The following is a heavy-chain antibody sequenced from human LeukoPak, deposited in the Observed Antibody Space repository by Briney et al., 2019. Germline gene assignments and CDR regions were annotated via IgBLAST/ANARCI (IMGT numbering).Heavy chain of an antibody. Sequence: SGGSLRLSCAASGFTFSSYSMNWVRQAPGKGLEWVSYISSSSSTIYYADSVKGRFTISRDNAKNSLYLQMNSLRAEDTAVYYCARDRIAAAGSLGAFDIWGQGTMVTVSS. CDR3: ARDRIAAAGSLGAFDI. J-gene: IGHJ3*02. CDR2: ISSSSSTI. CDR1: GFTFSSYS. V-gene: IGHV3-48*01. D-gene: IGHD6-13*01.